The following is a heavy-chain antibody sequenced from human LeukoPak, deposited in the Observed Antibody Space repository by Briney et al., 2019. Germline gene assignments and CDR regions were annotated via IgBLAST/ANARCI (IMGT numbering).Heavy chain of an antibody. CDR3: ARGDYGDYLIYNYYYYYGMDV. CDR1: GCTFSSYA. V-gene: IGHV3-30*04. CDR2: ISYDGSNK. J-gene: IGHJ6*04. Sequence: GGSLRLSCADSGCTFSSYAMHWVRQAPGKGLEWVAVISYDGSNKYYADSVKGRFTISRDNSKSTLYLQMNSLRAEDTAVYYCARGDYGDYLIYNYYYYYGMDVWGKGTTVTVSS. D-gene: IGHD4-17*01.